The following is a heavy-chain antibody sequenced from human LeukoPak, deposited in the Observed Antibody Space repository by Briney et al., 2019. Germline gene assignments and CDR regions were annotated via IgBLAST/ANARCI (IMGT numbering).Heavy chain of an antibody. CDR3: AKGMTYYYDSSGYYWDAFDI. CDR1: GFTFSSYA. Sequence: GGSLRLSCAASGFTFSSYAMSWVRQAPGKGLEWVSAISGSGGSTYYADPVKGRFTISRDNSKNTLYLQMNSLRAEDTAVYYCAKGMTYYYDSSGYYWDAFDIWGQGTMVTVSS. CDR2: ISGSGGST. D-gene: IGHD3-22*01. J-gene: IGHJ3*02. V-gene: IGHV3-23*01.